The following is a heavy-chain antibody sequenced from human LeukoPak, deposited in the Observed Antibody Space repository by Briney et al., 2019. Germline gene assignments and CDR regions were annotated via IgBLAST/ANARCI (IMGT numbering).Heavy chain of an antibody. D-gene: IGHD3-22*01. Sequence: PSETLSLTCAVYGGSFSGYYWSWIRQPPGKGLEWVSYISSSGSTIYYADSVKGRFTISRDNAKKSLYLQMNSLRAEDTAVYYCARDLSGYYYGSVDYWGQGTLVTVSS. J-gene: IGHJ4*02. V-gene: IGHV3-11*01. CDR1: GGSFSGYY. CDR2: ISSSGSTI. CDR3: ARDLSGYYYGSVDY.